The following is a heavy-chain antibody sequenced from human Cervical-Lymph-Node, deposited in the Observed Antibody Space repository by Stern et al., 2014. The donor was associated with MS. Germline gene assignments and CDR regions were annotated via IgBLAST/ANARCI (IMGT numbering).Heavy chain of an antibody. CDR2: IIPIFGAA. CDR1: GGTFSDNA. Sequence: QMQLVQSGAEVKKPGSSVKVSCKVSGGTFSDNAFSWVRQAPGQGLEWMGGIIPIFGAADYAQNFQGRVTITADESTSTVYMEMSSLRSEDTAVYHCARGAYCGGDCYWGWFDSWGQGTLVTVSS. CDR3: ARGAYCGGDCYWGWFDS. J-gene: IGHJ5*01. V-gene: IGHV1-69*01. D-gene: IGHD2-21*02.